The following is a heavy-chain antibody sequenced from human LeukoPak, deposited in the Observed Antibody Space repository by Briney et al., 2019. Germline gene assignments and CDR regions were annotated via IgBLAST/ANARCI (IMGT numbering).Heavy chain of an antibody. D-gene: IGHD3-22*01. Sequence: ASVKVSCKASGYTFDSYDINWVRLAPGQGLEWMGIINPGGGSTTYALKFQGRFTMTRDTSTNTIYMELSSLTSEDTAVYYCAGGAYYYDPQGAFDIWGQGTVVTVSS. V-gene: IGHV1-46*02. CDR3: AGGAYYYDPQGAFDI. CDR2: INPGGGST. J-gene: IGHJ3*02. CDR1: GYTFDSYD.